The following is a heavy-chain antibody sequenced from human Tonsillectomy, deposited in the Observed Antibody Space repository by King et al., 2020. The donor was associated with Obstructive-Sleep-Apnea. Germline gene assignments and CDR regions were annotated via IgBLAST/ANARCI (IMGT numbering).Heavy chain of an antibody. V-gene: IGHV4-59*01. J-gene: IGHJ5*02. CDR2: IYYSGST. CDR1: GGSISSYY. D-gene: IGHD2-21*02. Sequence: VQLQESGPGLVKPSETLSLTCTVSGGSISSYYWSWIRQPPGKGLEWIGYIYYSGSTNYNPSLKSRVTISVDTSKNQFSLKLSSVTAADTAVYYCVRERVYCGGDCYSGWFDPWGQGTLVTVSS. CDR3: VRERVYCGGDCYSGWFDP.